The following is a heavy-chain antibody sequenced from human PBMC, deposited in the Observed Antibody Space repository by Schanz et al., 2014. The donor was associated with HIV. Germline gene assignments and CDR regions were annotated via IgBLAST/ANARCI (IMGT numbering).Heavy chain of an antibody. CDR3: AVLWIQPPFDY. CDR2: IKLDGSEK. CDR1: GFIFSDHF. J-gene: IGHJ4*02. Sequence: EVQVVESGGGLVQPGGSLRLSCTTSGFIFSDHFMSWVRQAPGKGLEWLANIKLDGSEKYYVDSVKGRFTISRDNTKNSLYLQMNSLRAEDTAVYYCAVLWIQPPFDYWGQGTLVTVSS. D-gene: IGHD5-18*01. V-gene: IGHV3-7*01.